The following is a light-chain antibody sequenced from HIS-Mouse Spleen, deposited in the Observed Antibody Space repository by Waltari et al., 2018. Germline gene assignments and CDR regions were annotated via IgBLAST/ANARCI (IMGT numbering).Light chain of an antibody. J-gene: IGLJ2*01. V-gene: IGLV3-10*01. CDR1: ALPKKY. CDR3: YSTDSSGNHRV. Sequence: SYELTQPPSVSVSPGQTARITCSGDALPKKYAYWYQQKSGQAPVLVIYEDSKRPSGTPAGFSGSRSGTMATVTIRGAQVEDEADYYCYSTDSSGNHRVFGGGTKLTVL. CDR2: EDS.